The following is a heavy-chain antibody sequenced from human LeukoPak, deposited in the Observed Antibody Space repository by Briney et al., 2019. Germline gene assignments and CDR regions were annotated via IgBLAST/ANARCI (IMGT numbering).Heavy chain of an antibody. CDR2: INPNSGGT. CDR3: ARGGVTGHDAFDI. D-gene: IGHD2-21*02. J-gene: IGHJ3*02. Sequence: VASVKVSCKASGYTFTGYYMQWVRQAPGQGLEWMGWINPNSGGTNSAQKFQGKVTMTRDTSISTAYMELSRLRSGDTAVYYCARGGVTGHDAFDIWGQGTMVTVSS. CDR1: GYTFTGYY. V-gene: IGHV1-2*02.